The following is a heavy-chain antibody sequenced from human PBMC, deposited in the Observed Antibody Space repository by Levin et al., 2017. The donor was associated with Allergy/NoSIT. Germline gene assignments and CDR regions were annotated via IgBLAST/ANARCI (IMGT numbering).Heavy chain of an antibody. CDR2: IWYDGSNQ. CDR3: ARGSGIGAAGKLAF. CDR1: GFTFSRHA. Sequence: QPGGSLRLSCAASGFTFSRHAMHWVRQAPGKGLEWVALIWYDGSNQYYGDSVKGRFTISRDNSKNTLYLQMNSLRAEDTSVYYCARGSGIGAAGKLAFWGQGTLVTVSS. D-gene: IGHD6-13*01. J-gene: IGHJ4*02. V-gene: IGHV3-33*01.